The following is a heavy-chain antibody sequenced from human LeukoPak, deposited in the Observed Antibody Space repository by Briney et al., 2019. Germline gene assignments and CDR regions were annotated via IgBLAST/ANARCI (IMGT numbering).Heavy chain of an antibody. D-gene: IGHD4-17*01. CDR3: ARGMTTVTRTFDY. V-gene: IGHV4-34*01. CDR2: INHSGST. Sequence: SETLSLTCAVYGGSFSGYYWSWIRQPPGKGLEWIGEINHSGSTNYNPSLKSRVTISVDTSKNQFSLKLSSVTAADTAVYYCARGMTTVTRTFDYWGQGTLVTVSS. CDR1: GGSFSGYY. J-gene: IGHJ4*02.